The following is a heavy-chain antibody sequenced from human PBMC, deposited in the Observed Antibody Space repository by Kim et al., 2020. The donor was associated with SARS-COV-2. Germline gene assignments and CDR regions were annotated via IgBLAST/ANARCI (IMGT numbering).Heavy chain of an antibody. J-gene: IGHJ4*02. Sequence: GGSLRLSCAASGFTFSSYSMNWVRQAPGKGLEWVSYISSSSSTIYYADSVKGRFTISRDNAKNSLYLQMNSLRDEDTAVYYCAREGGETLYQTYYYDSSGARYFDYWGQGTLVTVSS. CDR3: AREGGETLYQTYYYDSSGARYFDY. CDR1: GFTFSSYS. D-gene: IGHD3-22*01. CDR2: ISSSSSTI. V-gene: IGHV3-48*02.